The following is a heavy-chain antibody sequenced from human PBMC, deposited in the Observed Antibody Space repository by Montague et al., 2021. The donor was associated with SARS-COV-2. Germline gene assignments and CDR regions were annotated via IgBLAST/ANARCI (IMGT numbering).Heavy chain of an antibody. D-gene: IGHD4-11*01. CDR1: GGSISSSSYY. CDR3: ARHASYDYSKDLYYYDYYGMDV. CDR2: IYYSGST. J-gene: IGHJ6*02. Sequence: SETLSLTCTVSGGSISSSSYYWGWHRQPPGKGLEWNGSIYYSGSTYYNPSLKSRVTISVDTSKNQFSLTLSSVTAADTAVYYCARHASYDYSKDLYYYDYYGMDVWGQGTTVTVSS. V-gene: IGHV4-39*01.